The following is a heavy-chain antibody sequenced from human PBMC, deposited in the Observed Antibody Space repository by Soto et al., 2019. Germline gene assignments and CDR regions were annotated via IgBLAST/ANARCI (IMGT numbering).Heavy chain of an antibody. CDR2: ISWNSGSI. Sequence: GGSLRLSCAASGFTFDDYAMHWVRQAPGKGLEWVSGISWNSGSIGYADSVKGRFTISRDNAKNSLYLQMNSLRAEDTALYYCAKDIFGRGTSPGALYYYYYMDVWGKGTTVTVSS. V-gene: IGHV3-9*01. CDR3: AKDIFGRGTSPGALYYYYYMDV. J-gene: IGHJ6*03. D-gene: IGHD3-10*01. CDR1: GFTFDDYA.